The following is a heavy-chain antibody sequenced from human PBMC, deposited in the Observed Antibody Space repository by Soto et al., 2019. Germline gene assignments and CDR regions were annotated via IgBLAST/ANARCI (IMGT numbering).Heavy chain of an antibody. V-gene: IGHV3-53*01. Sequence: PGGSLRLSCAASGFSVSSKYMSWVRQAPGKGLEWVSVIFSSGGTYYADSVKGRFTISRDNAKNSLYLQMNSLRAEDTAVYYCAREDYGGNSGAPYYFDYWGQGTLVTVSS. CDR2: IFSSGGT. J-gene: IGHJ4*02. D-gene: IGHD4-17*01. CDR3: AREDYGGNSGAPYYFDY. CDR1: GFSVSSKY.